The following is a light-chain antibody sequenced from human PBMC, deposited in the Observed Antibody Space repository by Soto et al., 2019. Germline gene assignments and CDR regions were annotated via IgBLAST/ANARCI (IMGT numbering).Light chain of an antibody. CDR1: QSVVFHSNKKNY. J-gene: IGKJ5*01. CDR3: QQYYSIIT. V-gene: IGKV4-1*01. CDR2: WAS. Sequence: DIVITESPESLSGSLVEASIGSCISSQSVVFHSNKKNYFAWYQKTPGQPPNLLIYWASLRESGVPDRFSGSGSGTDFTLTISSIKAEFMAVDYCQQYYSIITFGQGTRLEIK.